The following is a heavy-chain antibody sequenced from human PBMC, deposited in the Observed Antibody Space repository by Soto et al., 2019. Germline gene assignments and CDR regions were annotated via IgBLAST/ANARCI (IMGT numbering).Heavy chain of an antibody. CDR2: INPDNANT. CDR1: GYTFISRA. D-gene: IGHD2-15*01. CDR3: ARDPGSGHYFDY. V-gene: IGHV1-3*01. Sequence: ASVKVSCKASGYTFISRALHWVRQAPGQRLEWMGWINPDNANTKYSQNFQGRVTFTRDTSATTAYMELSSLRSEDTAVYFCARDPGSGHYFDYWGQGTLVTV. J-gene: IGHJ4*02.